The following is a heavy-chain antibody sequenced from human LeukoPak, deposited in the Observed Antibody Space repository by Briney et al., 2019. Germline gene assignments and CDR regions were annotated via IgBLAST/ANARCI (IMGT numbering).Heavy chain of an antibody. J-gene: IGHJ2*01. V-gene: IGHV3-21*01. Sequence: PGGALRLSCTASETTFSSFPMGWGRQAPGRGLEWISTISSSGSHIYYADSPKGRFTVSRDNAKNSLYVQMNSLRAEDTAVYYCAKIGVSGHWYFDLWGRGTLVTVSS. D-gene: IGHD5/OR15-5a*01. CDR3: AKIGVSGHWYFDL. CDR2: ISSSGSHI. CDR1: ETTFSSFP.